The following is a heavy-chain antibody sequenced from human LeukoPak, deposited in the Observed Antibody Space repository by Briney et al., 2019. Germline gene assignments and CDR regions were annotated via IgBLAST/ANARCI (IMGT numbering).Heavy chain of an antibody. CDR2: IYYSGST. V-gene: IGHV4-59*01. CDR1: GGSISSYY. D-gene: IGHD3-22*01. Sequence: SETLSLTCTVSGGSISSYYWSWIRQPPGKGLEWIGNIYYSGSTNYNPSLKSRVTISVDTSKNQFSLKLSSATAADTAVYYCTRGSIAYYYMDVWGKGTTVTISS. J-gene: IGHJ6*03. CDR3: TRGSIAYYYMDV.